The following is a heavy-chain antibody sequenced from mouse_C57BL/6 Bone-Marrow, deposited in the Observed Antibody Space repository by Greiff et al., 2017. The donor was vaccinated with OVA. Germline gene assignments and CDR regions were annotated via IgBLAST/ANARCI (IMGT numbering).Heavy chain of an antibody. J-gene: IGHJ4*01. V-gene: IGHV5-12*01. CDR3: ARPVRQSSYAMDY. CDR2: ISNGGGST. D-gene: IGHD1-1*01. CDR1: GFTFSDYY. Sequence: EVKLVESGGGLVQPGGSLKLSCAASGFTFSDYYMYWVRQTPEKRLEWVAYISNGGGSTYYPATVKVRFTISRDNAKNTLYLQMSRLKAEDTAMYYCARPVRQSSYAMDYWGQGTSVTVSS.